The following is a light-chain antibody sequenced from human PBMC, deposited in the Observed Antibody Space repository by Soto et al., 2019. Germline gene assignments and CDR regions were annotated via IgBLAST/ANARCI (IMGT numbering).Light chain of an antibody. CDR2: GAS. CDR3: QLYGSSTLYT. CDR1: QSVTNSY. Sequence: EIVLTQSPGTLSLSPGERATLSCRASQSVTNSYLAWYQQKPGQAPRLLIYGASSRATGIPDKFSGSGSGTDFTLTINRLEPEDFVVYYCQLYGSSTLYTFGQGTKLEIK. V-gene: IGKV3-20*01. J-gene: IGKJ2*01.